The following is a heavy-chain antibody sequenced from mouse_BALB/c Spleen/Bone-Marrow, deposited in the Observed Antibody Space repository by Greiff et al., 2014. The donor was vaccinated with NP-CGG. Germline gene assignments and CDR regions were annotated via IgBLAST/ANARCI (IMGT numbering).Heavy chain of an antibody. V-gene: IGHV1-82*01. Sequence: QVQLKESGPELVRPGASVKISCKASGYAFSSSWMNWVKQRPGQGLEWIGRIYPGDGDTNYNGKFKGKATLTADKSSSTAYMQLSSLTSGDSAVYFCARSYYGSSYYFDYWGQGTTLTVSS. D-gene: IGHD1-1*01. CDR3: ARSYYGSSYYFDY. CDR1: GYAFSSSW. J-gene: IGHJ2*01. CDR2: IYPGDGDT.